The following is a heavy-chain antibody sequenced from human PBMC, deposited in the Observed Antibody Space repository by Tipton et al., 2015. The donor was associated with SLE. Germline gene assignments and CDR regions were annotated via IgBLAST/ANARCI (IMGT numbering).Heavy chain of an antibody. CDR3: ARVGYGDYGRGYYGMDV. Sequence: LRLSCTVYGGSFSGYYWSWIRQPPGKGLEWIGEINHSGSTNYNPSLKSRVTISVDTSKNQFSLKLSSVTAADTAVYYCARVGYGDYGRGYYGMDVWGQGTTVTVSS. CDR1: GGSFSGYY. J-gene: IGHJ6*02. D-gene: IGHD4-17*01. V-gene: IGHV4-34*01. CDR2: INHSGST.